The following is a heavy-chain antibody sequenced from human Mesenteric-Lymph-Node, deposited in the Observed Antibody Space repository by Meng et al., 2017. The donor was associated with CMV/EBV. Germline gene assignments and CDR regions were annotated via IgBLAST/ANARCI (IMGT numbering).Heavy chain of an antibody. CDR1: GFTVSSNY. CDR2: IKSKTDGGTT. J-gene: IGHJ3*02. D-gene: IGHD3-3*01. CDR3: TTGYNTISDAFDI. V-gene: IGHV3-15*01. Sequence: GESLKISCAASGFTVSSNYMSWVRQAPGKGLEWVGRIKSKTDGGTTDYAAPVKGRFTISREDSKDTVYLQMNSLKTEDTAVYYCTTGYNTISDAFDIWGQGTVVTVSS.